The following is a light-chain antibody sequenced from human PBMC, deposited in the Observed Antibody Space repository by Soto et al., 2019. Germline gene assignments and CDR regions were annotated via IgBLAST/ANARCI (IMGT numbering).Light chain of an antibody. CDR3: SAYTSSSTYD. J-gene: IGLJ1*01. CDR1: SSDVGGYNY. Sequence: QSDLTQPASVSGTPGQSITISCTGTSSDVGGYNYVSWYRQHPGTAPKLTMYDVSNRPSGVSNRFSGSTSGNTASLTISGLQAEYDDDYYCSAYTSSSTYDFGTVTNVTVL. V-gene: IGLV2-14*01. CDR2: DVS.